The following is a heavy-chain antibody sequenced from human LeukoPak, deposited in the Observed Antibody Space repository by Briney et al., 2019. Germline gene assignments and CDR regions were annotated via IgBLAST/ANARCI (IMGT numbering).Heavy chain of an antibody. CDR3: AGNSATGSAY. Sequence: PGRSLRLCCAASGFTFSDYHMDWVRQAPGKGLEWVSYIDPRGSTTYYADSVKGRFTISRDNAKNSLYLQMNSLRTDDTAIYYCAGNSATGSAYRGQGTLVTVSS. CDR1: GFTFSDYH. D-gene: IGHD3-9*01. J-gene: IGHJ4*02. CDR2: IDPRGSTT. V-gene: IGHV3-11*01.